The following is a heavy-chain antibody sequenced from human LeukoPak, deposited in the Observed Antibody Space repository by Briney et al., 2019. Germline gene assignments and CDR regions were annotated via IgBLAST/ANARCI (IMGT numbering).Heavy chain of an antibody. Sequence: SDTLSLTCTVSGGSISSYYWSWIRQPAGKGLEWIGRIYTRGSTNYNPSLKSRVTISVDKSKNQFSLKLSSVTAADTAVYYCAREVIVVVPAATGDAFDIWGQGTMVTVSS. CDR1: GGSISSYY. D-gene: IGHD2-2*01. CDR2: IYTRGST. J-gene: IGHJ3*02. CDR3: AREVIVVVPAATGDAFDI. V-gene: IGHV4-4*07.